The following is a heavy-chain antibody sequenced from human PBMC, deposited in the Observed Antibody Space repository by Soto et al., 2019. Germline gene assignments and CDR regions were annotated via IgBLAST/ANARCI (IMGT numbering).Heavy chain of an antibody. D-gene: IGHD3-3*01. Sequence: QPGGSLRLSCTASGFTFGDYAMSWVRQAPGKXLEWVGFIRSKAYGGTTEYAASVKGRFTISRDDSKSIAYLQMNSLKTEDTAVYYCTRDRLDDFWSGYYTGIGYYYYGMDVWGQGTTVTVSS. CDR2: IRSKAYGGTT. V-gene: IGHV3-49*04. CDR1: GFTFGDYA. J-gene: IGHJ6*02. CDR3: TRDRLDDFWSGYYTGIGYYYYGMDV.